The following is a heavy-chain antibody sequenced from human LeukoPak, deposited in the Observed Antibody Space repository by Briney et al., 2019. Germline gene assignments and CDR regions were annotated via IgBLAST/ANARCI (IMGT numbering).Heavy chain of an antibody. Sequence: SQTLSLTCIVSGDSIRSGSYLWSWIRQPAGKGLEWIGRIYTSGSANYNPSLKSRVTMSVDTSKNQFSLRLSSVTAADTAVYYCARDGGWDIRGVFYNWGQGTLITVSS. J-gene: IGHJ4*02. CDR2: IYTSGSA. CDR1: GDSIRSGSYL. D-gene: IGHD1-26*01. CDR3: ARDGGWDIRGVFYN. V-gene: IGHV4-61*02.